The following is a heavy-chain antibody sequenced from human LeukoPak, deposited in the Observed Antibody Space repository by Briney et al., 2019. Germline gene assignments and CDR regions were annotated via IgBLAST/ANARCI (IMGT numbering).Heavy chain of an antibody. Sequence: SVKVSCKASGGTFSSYAISWVRQAPGQGLEWMGRIIPILGIANYAQKFQGRVTITADKSTSTAYMELSSLRSEDTAVYYCARSTDSSGYYTAIDYWGQGTWSPSPQ. CDR3: ARSTDSSGYYTAIDY. V-gene: IGHV1-69*04. CDR2: IIPILGIA. J-gene: IGHJ4*02. D-gene: IGHD3-22*01. CDR1: GGTFSSYA.